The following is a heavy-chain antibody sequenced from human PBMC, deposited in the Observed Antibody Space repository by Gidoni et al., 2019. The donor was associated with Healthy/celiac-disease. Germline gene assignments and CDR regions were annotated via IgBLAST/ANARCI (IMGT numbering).Heavy chain of an antibody. CDR1: GVTSSSYV. D-gene: IGHD1-7*01. CDR3: AKGGKIKLELRQPHDY. Sequence: EVQLLESGGGLVQTGGSLRLSCAASGVTSSSYVMCWVRQAPGTGLAWVSAISGSGGSTYYADSVKGRFTISRDNSKNTLYLQMNSLRAEDTAVYYCAKGGKIKLELRQPHDYWGQGTLVTVSS. CDR2: ISGSGGST. V-gene: IGHV3-23*01. J-gene: IGHJ4*02.